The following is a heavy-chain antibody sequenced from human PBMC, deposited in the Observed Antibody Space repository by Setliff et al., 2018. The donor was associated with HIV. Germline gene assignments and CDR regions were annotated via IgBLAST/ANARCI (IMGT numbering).Heavy chain of an antibody. CDR1: GGSFSGFS. Sequence: PSETLSLTCAVYGGSFSGFSWNWIRQPPGKGLEWIGDINNYGVTLYTSSLAGRVTISVDTSKNQFSLTLKYLTVADTALYFCSRGPTIRGSFTGVVYTAPLPSFDTWSQGSLVTVSS. CDR3: SRGPTIRGSFTGVVYTAPLPSFDT. V-gene: IGHV4-34*01. D-gene: IGHD3-3*01. J-gene: IGHJ4*02. CDR2: INNYGVT.